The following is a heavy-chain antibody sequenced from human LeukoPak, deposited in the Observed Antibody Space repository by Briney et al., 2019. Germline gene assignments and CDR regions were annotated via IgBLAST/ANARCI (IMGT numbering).Heavy chain of an antibody. CDR3: VRHGPSNGDARDGFDY. CDR2: IYPGDSDT. CDR1: GYSFTSYW. D-gene: IGHD4-17*01. J-gene: IGHJ4*02. V-gene: IGHV5-51*01. Sequence: GESLKISCKGSGYSFTSYWIGWVRQMPGKALEWMGIIYPGDSDTRYSPSFQGQVTISADKSISTAYLQWSSLKASDTAMYYCVRHGPSNGDARDGFDYCGQGTLVTVSS.